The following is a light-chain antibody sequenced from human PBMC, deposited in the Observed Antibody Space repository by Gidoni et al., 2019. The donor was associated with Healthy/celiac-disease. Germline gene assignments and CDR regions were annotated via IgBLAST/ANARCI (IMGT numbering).Light chain of an antibody. CDR2: DAS. CDR1: QSVSSY. Sequence: EIVLTQSPATLSLSPGERATLSCRASQSVSSYLAWYQQKPGQAPRLLIYDASNRATGIPAMFSGSGSGTYFTLTISSLEPEDFAVYYCQQRSNWPFTFXPXTKVDIK. CDR3: QQRSNWPFT. J-gene: IGKJ3*01. V-gene: IGKV3-11*01.